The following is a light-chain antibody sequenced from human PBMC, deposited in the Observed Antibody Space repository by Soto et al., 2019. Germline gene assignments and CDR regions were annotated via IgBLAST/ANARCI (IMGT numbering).Light chain of an antibody. J-gene: IGKJ3*01. V-gene: IGKV3-20*01. CDR3: QQYGSSPDT. CDR1: QSVSSSY. Sequence: EIVLTQSPGTLSLSPGERATLSCRASQSVSSSYLAWYQQKPGQAPRLLIYGASSRATGIPGRFSGSGSGTDFTLTISRLEPEDFAVYYCQQYGSSPDTFGPGTRWIS. CDR2: GAS.